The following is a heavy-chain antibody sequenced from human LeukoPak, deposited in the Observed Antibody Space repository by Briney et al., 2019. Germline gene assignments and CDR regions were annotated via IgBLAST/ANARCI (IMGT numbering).Heavy chain of an antibody. V-gene: IGHV4-61*02. D-gene: IGHD3-22*01. CDR1: GCSISSGSYY. J-gene: IGHJ4*02. CDR2: IYYSGST. CDR3: ARCDYYDSSGPSYYFDY. Sequence: SETLSLTCTVSGCSISSGSYYWTWIRQPAGKGLEWIGRIYYSGSTKYTPSLKSRVTISLDTSKNQFSLKLNSVTAADTAVYSCARCDYYDSSGPSYYFDYWGQGTLVTVSS.